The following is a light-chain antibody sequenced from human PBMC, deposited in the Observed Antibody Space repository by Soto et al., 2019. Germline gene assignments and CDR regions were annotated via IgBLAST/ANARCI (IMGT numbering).Light chain of an antibody. Sequence: QSVLTQPPSASGTPGQRVTISCSGSSSNIGSNTVNWYQQLPGTAPKLLIYSNNQRPSGVPDRFSGSKSGTSASLAISGLQSEDEADYCCAACDYSLNGLQFGGGTKLTVL. CDR2: SNN. CDR3: AACDYSLNGLQ. V-gene: IGLV1-44*01. CDR1: SSNIGSNT. J-gene: IGLJ2*01.